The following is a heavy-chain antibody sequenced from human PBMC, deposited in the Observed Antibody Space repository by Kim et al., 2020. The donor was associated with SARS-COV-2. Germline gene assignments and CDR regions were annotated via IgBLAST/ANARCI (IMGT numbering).Heavy chain of an antibody. D-gene: IGHD6-13*01. CDR3: ARGGSSWYWYFDL. V-gene: IGHV3-7*01. CDR1: GFTFSSYW. Sequence: GGSLRLSCAASGFTFSSYWMSWVRQAPGKGLEWVANIKQDGSEKYYVDSVKGRFTISRDNAKNSLYLQMNSLRAEDTAVYYCARGGSSWYWYFDLWGRGTLVTVSS. J-gene: IGHJ2*01. CDR2: IKQDGSEK.